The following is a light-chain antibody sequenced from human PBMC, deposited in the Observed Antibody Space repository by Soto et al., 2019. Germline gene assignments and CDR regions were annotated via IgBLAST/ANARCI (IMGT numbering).Light chain of an antibody. V-gene: IGKV1-5*01. CDR1: QSIRSY. CDR3: KQYSSYPK. CDR2: HAS. Sequence: DIQMTQSPASRAASVGDRVTITWRASQSIRSYLNWYQQKPGKAPNILIFHASSLESGVPSRFSGSGSGTEFTLTISSLQSDDFATYYCKQYSSYPKFGQGTKVDI. J-gene: IGKJ1*01.